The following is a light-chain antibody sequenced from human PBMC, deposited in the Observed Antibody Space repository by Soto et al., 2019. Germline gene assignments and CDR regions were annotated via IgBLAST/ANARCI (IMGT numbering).Light chain of an antibody. CDR3: QQYNNWPPIT. J-gene: IGKJ5*01. V-gene: IGKV3-11*01. CDR2: DAS. CDR1: QSVSNY. Sequence: EIVWTQSPATLSLSPGERATLSCRASQSVSNYLAWYQHKPGQAPRLLIYDASNRATGIPARFSGSGSGTEFTLTISSLQSEDFAVYYCQQYNNWPPITFGQGTRLEIK.